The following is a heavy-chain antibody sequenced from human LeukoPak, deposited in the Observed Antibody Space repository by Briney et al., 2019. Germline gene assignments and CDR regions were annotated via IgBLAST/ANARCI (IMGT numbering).Heavy chain of an antibody. Sequence: GGSLRLSCEASGVTFSSYVMSWVRQAPGKGPEWVSGISGSGGGTYADSVKGRFAISRDNSKNTLYLHMNSLRAEDTAVYYCVQEGPRGLAFDIWGQGTKVTVSS. V-gene: IGHV3-23*01. CDR1: GVTFSSYV. J-gene: IGHJ3*02. CDR2: ISGSGGGT. CDR3: VQEGPRGLAFDI.